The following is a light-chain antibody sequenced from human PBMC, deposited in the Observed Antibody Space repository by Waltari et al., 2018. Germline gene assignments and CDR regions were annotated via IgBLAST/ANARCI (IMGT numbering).Light chain of an antibody. V-gene: IGKV1-5*03. J-gene: IGKJ4*01. Sequence: DIQMTQSPSTLSASVRDRFPITCRASQSISNWLAWYQQKPGKAPKLLIYKASTLESGVPSRFSGSGSGTEFTLTISSLQPDDFATYYCQQYNSYSLLTFGGGTKVEIK. CDR2: KAS. CDR1: QSISNW. CDR3: QQYNSYSLLT.